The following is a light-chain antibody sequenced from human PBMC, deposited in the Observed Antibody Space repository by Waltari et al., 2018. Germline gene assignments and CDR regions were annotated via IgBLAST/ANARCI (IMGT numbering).Light chain of an antibody. Sequence: EILLTQPPATRSLSPGEGATLPCRASQSVSSSYLAWYQQKPGQAPRLLSYGASTRATGIPDRFSGSGSGADFTLIISRLEPEDFALYYCQQYSSSPITFGQGTRLEI. V-gene: IGKV3-20*01. CDR3: QQYSSSPIT. CDR2: GAS. J-gene: IGKJ5*01. CDR1: QSVSSSY.